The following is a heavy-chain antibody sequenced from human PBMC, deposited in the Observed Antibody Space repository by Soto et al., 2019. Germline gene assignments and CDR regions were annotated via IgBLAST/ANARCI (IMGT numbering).Heavy chain of an antibody. CDR1: GITFSRYS. CDR2: TSSDGGTK. J-gene: IGHJ4*02. CDR3: AREVVLTEWYFDN. V-gene: IGHV3-30-3*01. Sequence: QVHLMESGGGVVQPGGSLRLSSATSGITFSRYSMHWFRQAPGKGLEWVAVTSSDGGTKFYADSVKGRFTVSRDNSKNTLYLQMNSLRPEDTAVYYCAREVVLTEWYFDNWGQGILVTVSS. D-gene: IGHD2-21*01.